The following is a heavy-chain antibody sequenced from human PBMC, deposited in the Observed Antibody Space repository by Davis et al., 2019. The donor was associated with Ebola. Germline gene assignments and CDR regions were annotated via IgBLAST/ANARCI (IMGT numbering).Heavy chain of an antibody. V-gene: IGHV4-61*01. CDR3: ARDNGDNKYFQH. J-gene: IGHJ1*01. CDR1: NGSVVSGNYY. CDR2: ISYSGRT. Sequence: SETLSLTCTVSNGSVVSGNYYWSWIRQPPGKGLEWLGFISYSGRTNYSPPLKSRVAISLDTSNNQFSLKLTSVTAADTAVYYCARDNGDNKYFQHWGQGTLVTVSS. D-gene: IGHD2-8*01.